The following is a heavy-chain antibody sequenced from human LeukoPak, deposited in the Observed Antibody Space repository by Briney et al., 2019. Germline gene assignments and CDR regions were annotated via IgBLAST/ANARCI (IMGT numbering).Heavy chain of an antibody. D-gene: IGHD7-27*01. CDR3: ARLTGTSYLDY. V-gene: IGHV4-31*03. J-gene: IGHJ4*02. Sequence: SETPSLTCTVSGGSITSAGYYWSWIRQPPGKGLEWVGYIYSSGTTYYNPSLKSRVTVSEDTSKNQFSLKLSSVTAADTAVYFCARLTGTSYLDYWGQGTLVTVSS. CDR1: GGSITSAGYY. CDR2: IYSSGTT.